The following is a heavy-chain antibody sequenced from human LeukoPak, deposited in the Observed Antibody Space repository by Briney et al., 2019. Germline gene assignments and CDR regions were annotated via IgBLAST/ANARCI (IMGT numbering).Heavy chain of an antibody. CDR3: ARSNGYGLVGI. V-gene: IGHV4-39*07. Sequence: SETLSLTCTVSGGSISSSSYYWGWIRQPPGKGLEWIGSIYYSGSTYYNPSLKSRVTISVDTSKNQFSLKLSSVTAADTAVYYCARSNGYGLVGIWGQGTMVTVSS. J-gene: IGHJ3*02. CDR1: GGSISSSSYY. CDR2: IYYSGST. D-gene: IGHD3-10*01.